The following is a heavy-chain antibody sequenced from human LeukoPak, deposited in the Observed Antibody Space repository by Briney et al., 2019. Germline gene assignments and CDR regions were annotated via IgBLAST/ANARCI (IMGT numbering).Heavy chain of an antibody. D-gene: IGHD1-26*01. V-gene: IGHV3-30*02. CDR1: GFTFSAYG. Sequence: QAGGSLRLSCEVSGFTFSAYGIHWVRQSPGKGLEWVAFVRYDGRDKFYADSVKGRFIVSKDNSRTTLQLQMNSLRAEDTAVYYCAKDSSNRGIVGALTIDYWGQGTLVTVSS. CDR3: AKDSSNRGIVGALTIDY. CDR2: VRYDGRDK. J-gene: IGHJ4*02.